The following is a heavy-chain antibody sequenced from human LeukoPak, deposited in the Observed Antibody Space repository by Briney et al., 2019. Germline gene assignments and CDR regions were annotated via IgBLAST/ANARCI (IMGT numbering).Heavy chain of an antibody. CDR1: GDSISSGGHY. J-gene: IGHJ4*02. CDR3: ARVPPWYNWNCLDY. V-gene: IGHV4-31*03. Sequence: SETLSLTCTVSGDSISSGGHYWSWIRQLPGKGLEWIGYIFHTGSTYYNPFLKSRVIISVDTSKNQFSLKLSSVTAADTAVYYCARVPPWYNWNCLDYWGQGTLVTVSS. D-gene: IGHD1-7*01. CDR2: IFHTGST.